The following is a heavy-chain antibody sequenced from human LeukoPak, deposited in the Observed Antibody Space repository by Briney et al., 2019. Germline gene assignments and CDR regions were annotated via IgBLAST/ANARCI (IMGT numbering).Heavy chain of an antibody. J-gene: IGHJ4*02. Sequence: SETLSLTCTVSGGSISSYYWSWIRQPPGKGLEWIGYIYYSGSTNYNPSLKSRVTISVDTSKNQFSLKLSSVTAADTAVYYCARGLNYYDSSGYFDCWGQGALVTVSS. D-gene: IGHD3-22*01. CDR2: IYYSGST. CDR1: GGSISSYY. V-gene: IGHV4-59*01. CDR3: ARGLNYYDSSGYFDC.